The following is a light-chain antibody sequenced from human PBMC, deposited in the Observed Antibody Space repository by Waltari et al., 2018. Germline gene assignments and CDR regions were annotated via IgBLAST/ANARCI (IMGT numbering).Light chain of an antibody. CDR2: KAS. V-gene: IGKV1-5*03. Sequence: DIQMTQSPSTLPASVGDRVTITCRASQYVKNNLAWFQQKPRKAPKVLIHKASRLESGVPSRFSGSGFGTEFILSISSLQPDDFATYYCQEYDSLPITFGGGTKVEIK. CDR1: QYVKNN. CDR3: QEYDSLPIT. J-gene: IGKJ4*01.